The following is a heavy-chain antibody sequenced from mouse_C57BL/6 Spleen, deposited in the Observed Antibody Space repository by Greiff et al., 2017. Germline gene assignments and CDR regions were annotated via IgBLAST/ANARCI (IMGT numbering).Heavy chain of an antibody. Sequence: QVQLQQPGAELVKPGASVKLSCKASGYTFTSYWMHWVKQRPGQGLEWIGMIHPNSGSTNYNEKFKSKATLTVDKSSSTAYMQLISLTSEDSAVYYCARYTTVVFDYWGQGTTLTVSS. D-gene: IGHD1-1*02. CDR1: GYTFTSYW. V-gene: IGHV1-64*01. CDR2: IHPNSGST. J-gene: IGHJ2*01. CDR3: ARYTTVVFDY.